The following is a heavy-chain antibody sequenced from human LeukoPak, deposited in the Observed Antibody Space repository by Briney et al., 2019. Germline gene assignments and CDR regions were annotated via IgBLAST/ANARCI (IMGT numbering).Heavy chain of an antibody. V-gene: IGHV4-34*01. D-gene: IGHD3-3*01. CDR3: ARGLKYDFWSGYSSPGYYYYMDV. Sequence: GSLRLSCAASGFTFSSYSMNWVRQAPGKGLEWIGEINHSGSTNYNPSLKSRVTISVDTSKNQFSLKLSSVTAADTAVYYCARGLKYDFWSGYSSPGYYYYMDVWGKGTTVTVSS. J-gene: IGHJ6*03. CDR1: GFTFSSYS. CDR2: INHSGST.